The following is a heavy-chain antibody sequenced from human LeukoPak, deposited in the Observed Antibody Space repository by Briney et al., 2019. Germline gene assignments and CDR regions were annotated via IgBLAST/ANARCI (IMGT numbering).Heavy chain of an antibody. D-gene: IGHD1-26*01. CDR2: IYYSGST. Sequence: SETLSLTCTVSGGSISSYYWSWIRQPPGKGLEWIGYIYYSGSTNYNPSLKSRATISVDTSKNQFSLKLSSVTAADTAVYYCARAWRELPTGIDYWGQGTLVTVSS. J-gene: IGHJ4*02. CDR1: GGSISSYY. V-gene: IGHV4-59*01. CDR3: ARAWRELPTGIDY.